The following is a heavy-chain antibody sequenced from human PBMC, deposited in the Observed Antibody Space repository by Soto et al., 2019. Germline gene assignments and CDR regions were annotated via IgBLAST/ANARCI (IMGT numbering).Heavy chain of an antibody. CDR1: GGTFSSDV. J-gene: IGHJ3*02. CDR3: ARGAGYYDSSGYYYRAFDI. Sequence: SVKVSCKTSGGTFSSDVINRVRQAPGQGLEWMGGIIPFFGAANYAQKFQDRVTITADESTSRAYMELSSLRSEGTAVYYCARGAGYYDSSGYYYRAFDIWGQGTMVTVS. V-gene: IGHV1-69*13. CDR2: IIPFFGAA. D-gene: IGHD3-22*01.